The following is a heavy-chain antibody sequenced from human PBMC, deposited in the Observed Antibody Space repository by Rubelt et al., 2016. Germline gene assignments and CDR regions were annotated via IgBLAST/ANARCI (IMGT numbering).Heavy chain of an antibody. CDR2: ISSSSSTI. D-gene: IGHD3-9*01. J-gene: IGHJ4*02. V-gene: IGHV3-48*04. Sequence: YISSSSSTIYYADSVKGRFTISRDNAKNSLYLQMNSLRAEDTAVYYCARGWDSLGYYDILTGYYFDYWGQGTLVTVSS. CDR3: ARGWDSLGYYDILTGYYFDY.